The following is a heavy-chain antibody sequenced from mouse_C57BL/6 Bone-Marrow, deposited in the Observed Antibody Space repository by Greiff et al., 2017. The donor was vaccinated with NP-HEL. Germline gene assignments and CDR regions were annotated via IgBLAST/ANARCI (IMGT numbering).Heavy chain of an antibody. CDR2: FNMYSDAT. J-gene: IGHJ4*01. CDR1: YFAFMASA. D-gene: IGHD3-2*02. V-gene: IGHV1-49*01. Sequence: QVQLQQSGAELVRPGSSVKLSCKDSYFAFMASAMHWVKQRPGHGLEWVGSFNMYSDATEYRANFKGKATLTANTSSSTTYMELSSLTSEDSAVYDSAREGTAQARGAMDDRGQGTSVTVST. CDR3: AREGTAQARGAMDD.